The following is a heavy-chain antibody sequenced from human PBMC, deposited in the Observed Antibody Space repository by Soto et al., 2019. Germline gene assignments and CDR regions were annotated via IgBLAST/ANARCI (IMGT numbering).Heavy chain of an antibody. J-gene: IGHJ3*02. D-gene: IGHD3-10*01. V-gene: IGHV3-15*07. CDR2: SKGGTT. Sequence: EVQLVESGGGLVKPGGSLRLSCAASGFTFANAWMNWVRQAPGRGLDWVGRSKGGTTEYAAPVEGRFSISRDDSRNTLYLLMNFLKSEDTAVYYCTTAGTNGIEVLHGGQAAFDSWGPGTLVTVSS. CDR1: GFTFANAW. CDR3: TTAGTNGIEVLHGGQAAFDS.